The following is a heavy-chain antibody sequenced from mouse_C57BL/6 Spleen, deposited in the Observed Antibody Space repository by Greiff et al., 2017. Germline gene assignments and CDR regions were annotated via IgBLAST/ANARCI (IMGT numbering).Heavy chain of an antibody. J-gene: IGHJ3*01. V-gene: IGHV14-4*01. Sequence: VQLQQSGAELVRPGASVKLSCTASGFNIKDDYMHWVKQRPEQGLEWIGWIDPENGDTEYASKFQGKATITADTSSNTAYLQLSSLTSEDTAVYYCTTDYCGSSYAYWGQGTLVTVSA. CDR1: GFNIKDDY. CDR3: TTDYCGSSYAY. D-gene: IGHD1-1*01. CDR2: IDPENGDT.